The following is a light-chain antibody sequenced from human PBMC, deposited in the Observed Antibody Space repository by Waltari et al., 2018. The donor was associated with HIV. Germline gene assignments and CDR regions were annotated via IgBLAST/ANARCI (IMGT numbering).Light chain of an antibody. Sequence: QSALTQPRPVSGSLGLPVSIPCPGTSSDVGFYHRVPWYQQHPGKAPKLIIYDVRERPSGVADRFSASKSANTASLTISRLQADDEAEYYCCSYAGTYKVFGTGTQVTVL. J-gene: IGLJ1*01. CDR2: DVR. V-gene: IGLV2-11*01. CDR3: CSYAGTYKV. CDR1: SSDVGFYHR.